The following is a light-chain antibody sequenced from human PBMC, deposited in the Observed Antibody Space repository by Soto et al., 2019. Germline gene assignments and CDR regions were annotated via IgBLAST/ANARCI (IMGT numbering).Light chain of an antibody. CDR1: SDDIGDYDY. Sequence: QSVLTQPASVSGSPGQSITISCIGTSDDIGDYDYVSWYQQHPLKVHKVIIYDVSNRPSGISYRFSGTKSANTASLTVSGLQAEDEADYYCSSYTRSGTLIFGTGTKVTVL. CDR2: DVS. CDR3: SSYTRSGTLI. J-gene: IGLJ1*01. V-gene: IGLV2-14*03.